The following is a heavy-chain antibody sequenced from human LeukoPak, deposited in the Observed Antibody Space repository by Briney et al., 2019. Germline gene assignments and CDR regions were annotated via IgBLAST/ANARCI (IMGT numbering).Heavy chain of an antibody. CDR3: ATFYDILTGPVY. J-gene: IGHJ4*02. V-gene: IGHV4-34*01. CDR1: GGSFSGYY. Sequence: KPSETLSLTCAVYGGSFSGYYWSWIRQPPGKGLEWIGEINHSGSTNYNPSLKSRVTISVDTSKNQFSLKLSSVTAADTAVYYCATFYDILTGPVYWGQGTLVIVSS. D-gene: IGHD3-9*01. CDR2: INHSGST.